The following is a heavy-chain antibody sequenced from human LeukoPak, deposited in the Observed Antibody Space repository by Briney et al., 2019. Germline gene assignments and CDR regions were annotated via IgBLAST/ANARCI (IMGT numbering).Heavy chain of an antibody. D-gene: IGHD1-26*01. V-gene: IGHV3-11*04. J-gene: IGHJ6*03. CDR2: ISSSGSI. CDR1: GFTFSDNY. Sequence: AGGSLRLSCAASGFTFSDNYMSWIRQAPGKGLEWVSYISSSGSIYYADSVKGRFTISRDNAKNSLYLQMNSLRAEDTAVYYCARGYHQWELLLSDYYYMDVWGKGTTVTVSS. CDR3: ARGYHQWELLLSDYYYMDV.